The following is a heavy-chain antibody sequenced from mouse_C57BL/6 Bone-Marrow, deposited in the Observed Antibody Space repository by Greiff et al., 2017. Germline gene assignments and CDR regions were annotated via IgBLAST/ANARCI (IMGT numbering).Heavy chain of an antibody. CDR3: ARGLYYGSNYWYFDV. V-gene: IGHV1-81*01. J-gene: IGHJ1*03. D-gene: IGHD1-1*01. CDR1: GYTFTSYG. CDR2: IYPRSGNT. Sequence: VQLKESGAELARPGASVKLSCKASGYTFTSYGISWVKQRTGQGLEWIGEIYPRSGNTYYNEKFKGKATLTADKSSSTAYMELRSLTSEDSVVYFCARGLYYGSNYWYFDVWGTGTTVTVSS.